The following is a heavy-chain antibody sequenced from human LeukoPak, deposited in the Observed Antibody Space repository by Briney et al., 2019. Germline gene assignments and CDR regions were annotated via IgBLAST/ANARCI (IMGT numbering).Heavy chain of an antibody. CDR3: ARASELAFDI. D-gene: IGHD1-14*01. CDR1: GFTFSNYG. J-gene: IGHJ3*02. V-gene: IGHV3-23*01. Sequence: GGSLRLSCVGSGFTFSNYGMSWVRQAPGKGLECVSTISADGGSTYYPDSVKGRFTISRDNSKNTLYLQMNSLRAEDTAVYYCARASELAFDIWGQGTMVTVSS. CDR2: ISADGGST.